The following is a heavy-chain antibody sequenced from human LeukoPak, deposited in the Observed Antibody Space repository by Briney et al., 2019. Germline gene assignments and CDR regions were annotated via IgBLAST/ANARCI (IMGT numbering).Heavy chain of an antibody. Sequence: SETLSLTCTVSGGSISSYYWSWIRQPAGKGLEWIGRIYTSGSTNYNPPLKSRVTMSVDTSKNQFSLKLSSVTAADTAVYYCARGYQQLVGPYYYYGMDVWGQGTTVTVSS. CDR3: ARGYQQLVGPYYYYGMDV. CDR2: IYTSGST. J-gene: IGHJ6*02. D-gene: IGHD6-13*01. V-gene: IGHV4-4*07. CDR1: GGSISSYY.